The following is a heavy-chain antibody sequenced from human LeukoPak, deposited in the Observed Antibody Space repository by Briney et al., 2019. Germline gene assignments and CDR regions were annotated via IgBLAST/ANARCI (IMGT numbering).Heavy chain of an antibody. J-gene: IGHJ4*02. V-gene: IGHV3-23*01. CDR2: ISGSGGST. D-gene: IGHD3-22*01. Sequence: PGGSLRLSCAASGFTFSSYAMSWVRQAPGKGLEWVSAISGSGGSTYYADSVKGRFTISRDNAKNSLYLQMNSLRAEDTAVYYCARVTTPLRTYYYDSSGYYVDYWGQGTLVTVSS. CDR1: GFTFSSYA. CDR3: ARVTTPLRTYYYDSSGYYVDY.